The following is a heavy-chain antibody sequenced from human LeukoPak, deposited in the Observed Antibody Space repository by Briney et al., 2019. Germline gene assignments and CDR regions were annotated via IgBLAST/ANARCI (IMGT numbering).Heavy chain of an antibody. D-gene: IGHD6-13*01. CDR2: IYYSGST. V-gene: IGHV4-39*07. Sequence: PSETLSLTCTVSGGSISSSSYYWGWIRQPPGKGLEWIGSIYYSGSTNYNPSLKSRVTISVDTSKDQFSLKLSSVTAADTAVYYCERREYSSSWYTQSGWFDPWGQGTLVTVSS. CDR1: GGSISSSSYY. J-gene: IGHJ5*02. CDR3: ERREYSSSWYTQSGWFDP.